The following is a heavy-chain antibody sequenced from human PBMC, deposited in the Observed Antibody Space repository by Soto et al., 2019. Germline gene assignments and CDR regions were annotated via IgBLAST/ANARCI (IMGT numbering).Heavy chain of an antibody. D-gene: IGHD5-18*01. CDR2: FSYSGST. Sequence: QLQLQESGPGLVKPSETLSLTCTVSGGSISSGSYYWDWIRQPPGKGLEWIGSFSYSGSTYYNPSLKSRVTIAVSTSTYHFSLRLSSVTDADTAVYYCARQLGYSYYYFVGSYYFDYWGQGTLVTVSS. J-gene: IGHJ4*02. CDR3: ARQLGYSYYYFVGSYYFDY. V-gene: IGHV4-39*01. CDR1: GGSISSGSYY.